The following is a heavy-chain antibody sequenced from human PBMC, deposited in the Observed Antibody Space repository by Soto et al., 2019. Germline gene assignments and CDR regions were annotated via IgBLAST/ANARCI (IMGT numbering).Heavy chain of an antibody. J-gene: IGHJ4*02. CDR3: AKEGRGRGSGWEFDY. CDR2: ISGSGGST. Sequence: GGSLRLSCAASGFTFSSYAMSWIRQAPGKGLEWVSAISGSGGSTYYADSVKGRFTISRDNSKNTLYLQMNSLRAEDTAVYYCAKEGRGRGSGWEFDYWGQGTLVTVSS. D-gene: IGHD6-19*01. V-gene: IGHV3-23*01. CDR1: GFTFSSYA.